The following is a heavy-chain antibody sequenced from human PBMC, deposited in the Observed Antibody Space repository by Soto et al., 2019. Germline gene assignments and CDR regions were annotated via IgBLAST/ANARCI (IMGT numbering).Heavy chain of an antibody. V-gene: IGHV3-23*01. J-gene: IGHJ4*02. CDR3: AGRITVAGTLAY. Sequence: GGSLRLSCAASGLTFSSYAMSWVRQAPGKGLEWVSAISGGGGSTFYADSVKGRFTISRDNSKNTLFLQMNSLRAEDTAVYYCAGRITVAGTLAYWGQGTLVTVSS. CDR1: GLTFSSYA. D-gene: IGHD6-19*01. CDR2: ISGGGGST.